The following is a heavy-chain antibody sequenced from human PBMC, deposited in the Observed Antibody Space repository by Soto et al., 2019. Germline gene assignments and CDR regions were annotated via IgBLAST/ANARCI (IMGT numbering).Heavy chain of an antibody. J-gene: IGHJ4*02. CDR3: ARDGQSHSRRGCLDY. CDR2: IWYDGSNK. Sequence: QVQLVESGGGVVQPGRSLRLSCAASGFSFSSYGMHWVRQAPGKGLEWVAVIWYDGSNKYYADSVKGRFTISRDNSKNTLYLQMNSLRAEDTAVYYCARDGQSHSRRGCLDYWGQGTLVTVSS. CDR1: GFSFSSYG. V-gene: IGHV3-33*01. D-gene: IGHD6-13*01.